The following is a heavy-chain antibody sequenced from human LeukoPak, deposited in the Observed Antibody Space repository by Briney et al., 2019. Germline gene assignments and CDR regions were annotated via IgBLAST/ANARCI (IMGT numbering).Heavy chain of an antibody. D-gene: IGHD3-10*01. CDR1: GGSFSGYY. CDR2: INHSGST. Sequence: SETLSLTCAVYGGSFSGYYWSWIRQPPGKGLEWIGEINHSGSTNYNPSLKSRVTISVDTSKNQFSLKLSSVTAADTAVYYCARGPYVLLWFGELNYYGMDVWGQGTTVTVSS. J-gene: IGHJ6*02. CDR3: ARGPYVLLWFGELNYYGMDV. V-gene: IGHV4-34*01.